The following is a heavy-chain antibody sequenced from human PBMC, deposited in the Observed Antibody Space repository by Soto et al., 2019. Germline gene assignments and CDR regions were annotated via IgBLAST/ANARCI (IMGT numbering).Heavy chain of an antibody. Sequence: ASVKVSCKASRYTFTGYYMHWVRQAPGQGLEWMGWINPNSGGTNYAQKFQGRVTMTRDTSISTAYMELSRLRSDDTAVYYCARDRPPGEDAFDIWGQGTMVTVSS. V-gene: IGHV1-2*02. D-gene: IGHD2-21*01. CDR1: RYTFTGYY. CDR3: ARDRPPGEDAFDI. CDR2: INPNSGGT. J-gene: IGHJ3*02.